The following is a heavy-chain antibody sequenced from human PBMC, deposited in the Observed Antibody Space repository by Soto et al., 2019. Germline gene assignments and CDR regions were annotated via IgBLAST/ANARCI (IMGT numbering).Heavy chain of an antibody. CDR2: IYYSGST. CDR3: ARHNTGSYPRVDY. V-gene: IGHV4-59*08. J-gene: IGHJ4*02. Sequence: QVQLQESGPGLVKPSETLSLTCTVSGGSISSFYWSWIRQPPGKGLEWIGYIYYSGSTNYSPSLKSLVTMSVDTSKNHFSLKLISVTAADTAVYYCARHNTGSYPRVDYWGQGTLVTVSS. D-gene: IGHD1-26*01. CDR1: GGSISSFY.